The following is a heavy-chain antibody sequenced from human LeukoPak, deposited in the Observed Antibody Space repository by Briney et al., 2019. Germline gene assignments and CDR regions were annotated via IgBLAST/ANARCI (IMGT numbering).Heavy chain of an antibody. Sequence: PGGSLRLSCAASGFTFSGYWMSWVRQAPGKGLEWVANIKQDGSEKDYVDSVKGRFTISRDNAKSSLFLQMNSLRAEDTAVYYCARDRYYGSGSSDGMGVWGQGTTVTVSS. J-gene: IGHJ6*02. V-gene: IGHV3-7*04. CDR1: GFTFSGYW. D-gene: IGHD3-10*01. CDR3: ARDRYYGSGSSDGMGV. CDR2: IKQDGSEK.